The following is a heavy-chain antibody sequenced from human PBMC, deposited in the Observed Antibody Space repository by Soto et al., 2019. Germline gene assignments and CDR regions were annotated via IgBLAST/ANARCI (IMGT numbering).Heavy chain of an antibody. CDR1: GGSITSSSY. CDR3: RSSSRYSTDV. J-gene: IGHJ6*02. CDR2: IYSTGNT. D-gene: IGHD6-13*01. Sequence: QLQLQESGPGLVKPSETLSLSCTVSGGSITSSSYWGWIRQPPGKGLEWIGSIYSTGNTYYNPSLKGRVPISADTSKNQFSLNLSSVTAADPAVYYCRSSSRYSTDVWGQGTTVYVSS. V-gene: IGHV4-39*01.